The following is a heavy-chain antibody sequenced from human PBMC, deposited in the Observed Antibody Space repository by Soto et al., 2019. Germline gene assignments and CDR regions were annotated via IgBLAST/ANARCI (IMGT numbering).Heavy chain of an antibody. D-gene: IGHD2-21*01. CDR1: GFTFSTYG. CDR2: ISTDGDST. V-gene: IGHV3-64*01. J-gene: IGHJ6*03. Sequence: EVQLVESGGGLVQPGGSLRLSCAASGFTFSTYGMHWVRQAPGKGLEYVSAISTDGDSTYYANSVKGRFTISRDNSKNTLYLQMGSLRAEDMAVYYCARDGCGGDCYLFYYYMDVWGKGTTVTVSS. CDR3: ARDGCGGDCYLFYYYMDV.